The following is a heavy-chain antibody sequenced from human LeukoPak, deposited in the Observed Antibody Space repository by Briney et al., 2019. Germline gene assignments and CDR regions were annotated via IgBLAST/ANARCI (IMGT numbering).Heavy chain of an antibody. CDR2: IYTSGST. CDR3: ARESTAMVTRFYYYYYYMDV. J-gene: IGHJ6*03. V-gene: IGHV4-61*02. Sequence: SETLSLTCTVSGGSISSGSYYWSWIRQPAGKGLEWIGRIYTSGSTNYNPSLKSRVTISVDTSKNQFSLKLSSVTAADTAVYYCARESTAMVTRFYYYYYYMDVWGKGTTVTVSS. CDR1: GGSISSGSYY. D-gene: IGHD5-18*01.